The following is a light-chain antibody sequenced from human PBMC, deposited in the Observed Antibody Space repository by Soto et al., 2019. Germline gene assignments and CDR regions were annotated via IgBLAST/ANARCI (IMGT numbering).Light chain of an antibody. J-gene: IGLJ3*02. V-gene: IGLV2-14*01. CDR2: EVT. Sequence: QSVLTQPASVTGSPGQSITISCTGTSSDVGGYNRVSWYQQYPGTAPKLMIYEVTNRTSGVSDRFSGSKSVNTASLTISGLQPEDEADYYCSSYTIRSTWVFGGGTKLTVL. CDR1: SSDVGGYNR. CDR3: SSYTIRSTWV.